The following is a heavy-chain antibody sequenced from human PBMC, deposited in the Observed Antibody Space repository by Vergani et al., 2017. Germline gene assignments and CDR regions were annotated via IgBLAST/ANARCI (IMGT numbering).Heavy chain of an antibody. CDR2: IYPGESDT. CDR3: ARLRYGDSLTGPRYFDY. V-gene: IGHV5-51*01. D-gene: IGHD4-17*01. CDR1: GYSFTSYC. Sequence: EVQLVQSGAEVKKPGESLKLSCKGSGYSFTSYCIGWVRQMPGKGLEWMGIIYPGESDTRYSPSFQGQVPISDDKSISTAYLQWSSLKASDTAMYYCARLRYGDSLTGPRYFDYWGQGTLVTVSS. J-gene: IGHJ4*02.